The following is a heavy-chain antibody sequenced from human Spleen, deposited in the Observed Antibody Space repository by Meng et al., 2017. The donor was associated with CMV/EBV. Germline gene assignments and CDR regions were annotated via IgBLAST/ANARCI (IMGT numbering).Heavy chain of an antibody. Sequence: GESLKISCAASGFTFSSYWMHWVRQAPGKGLVWVSRINSDGSSTSYADSVKGRFTISRDNAKNTLYLQMNSLRAEDTALYYCARVLGYCTSTSCSGGGDYWGQGTLVTVSS. CDR1: GFTFSSYW. CDR3: ARVLGYCTSTSCSGGGDY. D-gene: IGHD2-2*01. CDR2: INSDGSST. J-gene: IGHJ4*02. V-gene: IGHV3-74*01.